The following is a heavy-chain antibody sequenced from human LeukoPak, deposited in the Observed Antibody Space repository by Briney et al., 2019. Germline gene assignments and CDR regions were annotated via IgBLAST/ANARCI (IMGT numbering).Heavy chain of an antibody. D-gene: IGHD5-24*01. V-gene: IGHV3-23*01. CDR1: GFNFGTCA. Sequence: GGSLRLSCAASGFNFGTCAMNWVRQAPGKGLDWVSTISGSGSNTYYADSVKGRFTISRDNSRNTLYLQMNSLGAEDTALYYCVKDHNGYNRPGDFWGQGTPVTVSS. CDR2: ISGSGSNT. CDR3: VKDHNGYNRPGDF. J-gene: IGHJ4*02.